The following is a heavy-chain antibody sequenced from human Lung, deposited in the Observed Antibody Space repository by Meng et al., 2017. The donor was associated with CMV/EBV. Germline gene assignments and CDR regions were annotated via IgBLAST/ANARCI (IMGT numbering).Heavy chain of an antibody. CDR3: ARVTSRPHFDY. V-gene: IGHV4-30-4*02. CDR1: GGSLNSVHYY. Sequence: SDPLSLPSTVPGGSLNSVHYYWNWIRQPPGKGLEWIGYIFYIRSPYYNTSLESRVTTSVDTSKNQSSWRLTSVTDADTAIYYSARVTSRPHFDYWGQGTLVTVSS. CDR2: IFYIRSP. J-gene: IGHJ4*02. D-gene: IGHD2-2*01.